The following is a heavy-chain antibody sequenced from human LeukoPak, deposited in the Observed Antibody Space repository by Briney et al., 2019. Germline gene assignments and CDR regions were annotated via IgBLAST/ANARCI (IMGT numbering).Heavy chain of an antibody. J-gene: IGHJ4*02. CDR3: ASGSMEEYFDY. D-gene: IGHD2/OR15-2a*01. CDR1: GYTFTRYY. Sequence: ASVKVSCKASGYTFTRYYMHWVRQAPGQGLEWMGIINPSGGSTSYAQKFQGRVTMTRDTSTSTVYMELSSLRSEATAVYYCASGSMEEYFDYWGQGTLVTVSS. CDR2: INPSGGST. V-gene: IGHV1-46*01.